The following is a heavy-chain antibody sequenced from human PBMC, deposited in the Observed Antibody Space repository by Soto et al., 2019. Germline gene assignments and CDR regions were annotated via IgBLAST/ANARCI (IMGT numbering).Heavy chain of an antibody. Sequence: TSETLSLTCTVSGGSISSSSYYWFWIRQPPGKGLEWIGSIYYSGSTNYNPSLKSRVTISVDTSKNQFSLKLSSVTAADTAVYYCARVRRATLDYWGQGTLVTVSS. CDR1: GGSISSSSYY. D-gene: IGHD5-12*01. CDR3: ARVRRATLDY. J-gene: IGHJ4*02. V-gene: IGHV4-39*07. CDR2: IYYSGST.